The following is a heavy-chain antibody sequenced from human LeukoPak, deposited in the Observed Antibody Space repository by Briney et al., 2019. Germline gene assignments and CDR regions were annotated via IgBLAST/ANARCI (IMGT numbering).Heavy chain of an antibody. J-gene: IGHJ4*02. V-gene: IGHV4-34*01. CDR3: ARGEDYYDQWYFDY. CDR1: GGSFSGYY. D-gene: IGHD3-22*01. Sequence: SETLSLTCAVYGGSFSGYYWTWIRQPPGKGLEWIGEINHSGITNYNPSLKSRVTISVDTSKNQFSLKLSSVTAADTAVYYCARGEDYYDQWYFDYWGQGTLVTVSS. CDR2: INHSGIT.